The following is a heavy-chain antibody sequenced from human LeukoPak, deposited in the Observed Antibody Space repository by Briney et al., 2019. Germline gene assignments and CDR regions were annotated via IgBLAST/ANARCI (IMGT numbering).Heavy chain of an antibody. V-gene: IGHV1-18*01. D-gene: IGHD3-22*01. CDR2: ISAYNGNT. J-gene: IGHJ3*02. CDR3: ARDPLDYYDSSGYYFTGAFDI. CDR1: RGTFSSYA. Sequence: ASVKVSCKASRGTFSSYAISWVRQAPGQGLEWMGWISAYNGNTNYAQKLQGRVTMTTDTSTSTAYMELRSLRSDDTAVYYCARDPLDYYDSSGYYFTGAFDIWGQGTMVTVSS.